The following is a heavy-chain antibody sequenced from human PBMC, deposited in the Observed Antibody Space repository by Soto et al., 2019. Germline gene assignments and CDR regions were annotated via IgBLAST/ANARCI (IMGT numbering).Heavy chain of an antibody. J-gene: IGHJ3*02. V-gene: IGHV4-31*03. D-gene: IGHD3-9*01. Sequence: PSEPLSLTCTVSGGSISSGGYYWSWIRQHPGKGLEWIGYIYYSGSTSYNPSLKSRVTISVDTSKNQFSLKLRSVTAADTDVYYCARVGYYDILHAYPLRAFYIWGQGTMVTVS. CDR2: IYYSGST. CDR3: ARVGYYDILHAYPLRAFYI. CDR1: GGSISSGGYY.